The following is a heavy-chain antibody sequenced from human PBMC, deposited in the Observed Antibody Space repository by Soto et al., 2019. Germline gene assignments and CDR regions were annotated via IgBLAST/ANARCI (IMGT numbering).Heavy chain of an antibody. CDR1: GVSISSGGYY. D-gene: IGHD3-10*01. V-gene: IGHV4-31*03. J-gene: IGHJ4*02. Sequence: TLSLSCPVSGVSISSGGYYWRWIRPHPGKCLEWIGTIYFSGTTYYNPSLKSRFTISVDTSKSQFSLNLTSVTAADTAVYFCARGGAALIRGAIGGLDYWGQGTVVTVS. CDR3: ARGGAALIRGAIGGLDY. CDR2: IYFSGTT.